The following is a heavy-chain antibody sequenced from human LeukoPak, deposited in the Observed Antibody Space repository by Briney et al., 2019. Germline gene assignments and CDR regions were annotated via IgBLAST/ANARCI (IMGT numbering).Heavy chain of an antibody. J-gene: IGHJ4*02. Sequence: KPSETLSLTCTVSGGSVSSRSYYWSWIRQPPGKGLEWIGYIYYSGSTNYNPSLKSRVTISVDTSKNQFSLKLSSVTAADTAVYYCARGYSSGWYVDYWGQGTLVTVSS. CDR1: GGSVSSRSYY. V-gene: IGHV4-61*01. CDR2: IYYSGST. CDR3: ARGYSSGWYVDY. D-gene: IGHD6-19*01.